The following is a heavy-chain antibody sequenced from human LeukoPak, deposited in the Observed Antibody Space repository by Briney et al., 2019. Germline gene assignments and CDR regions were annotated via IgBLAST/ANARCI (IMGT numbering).Heavy chain of an antibody. CDR2: IYTSGST. J-gene: IGHJ3*02. CDR3: ARDRMGWGNDAFDI. V-gene: IGHV4-4*07. CDR1: GGSISSYY. Sequence: SETLSLTCTVSGGSISSYYWSWIRQPAGKGLEWIGRIYTSGSTNYNPSLKSRVTMSVDTSKNQFSLKLSSVTAADTAVYYCARDRMGWGNDAFDIWGQGTMVTVSS. D-gene: IGHD7-27*01.